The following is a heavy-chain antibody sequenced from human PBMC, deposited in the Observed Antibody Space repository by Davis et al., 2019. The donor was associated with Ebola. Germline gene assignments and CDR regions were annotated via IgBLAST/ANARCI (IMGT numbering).Heavy chain of an antibody. CDR1: GGSISSSSYY. J-gene: IGHJ3*02. Sequence: PGGSLRLSCTVSGGSISSSSYYWGWIRQPPGKGLEWIGSIYYSGSTYYNPSLKSRVTISVDTSKNQFSLQLNSVTPEDTAVYYCAREGDGDGGNWGDAFDIWGQGTMVTVSS. V-gene: IGHV4-39*02. D-gene: IGHD4-23*01. CDR3: AREGDGDGGNWGDAFDI. CDR2: IYYSGST.